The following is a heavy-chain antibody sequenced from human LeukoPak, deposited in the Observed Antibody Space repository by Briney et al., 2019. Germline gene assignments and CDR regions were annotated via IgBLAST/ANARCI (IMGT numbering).Heavy chain of an antibody. D-gene: IGHD3-10*01. CDR3: AKAIWVAATSSWFCLDY. Sequence: GGSLRLSCAASGFTFSGYGMHWVRQAPGKGLEWVAFLHYDGARSYYADSVKGRFTISRDNSRNTLYLQMNSLGPEDTAVYYCAKAIWVAATSSWFCLDYWGQGTLVTVSS. J-gene: IGHJ4*02. V-gene: IGHV3-30*02. CDR1: GFTFSGYG. CDR2: LHYDGARS.